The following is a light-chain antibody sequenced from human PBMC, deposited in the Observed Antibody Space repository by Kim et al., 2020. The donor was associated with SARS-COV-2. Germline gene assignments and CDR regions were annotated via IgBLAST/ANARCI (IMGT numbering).Light chain of an antibody. CDR1: QSVSSSY. CDR2: GAS. Sequence: TLSLAPAERATLACRAGQSVSSSYLAWYQQKPGQAPRLLIYGASSRATGIPDMFSGSGSGTDFALTISRLEPGDFAVYYCQQYVTFGQGTKVDIK. V-gene: IGKV3-20*01. CDR3: QQYVT. J-gene: IGKJ1*01.